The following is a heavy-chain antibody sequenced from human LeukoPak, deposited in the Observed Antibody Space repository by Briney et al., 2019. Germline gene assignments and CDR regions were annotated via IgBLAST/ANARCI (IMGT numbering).Heavy chain of an antibody. D-gene: IGHD3-22*01. CDR3: AKRGEDSSGYYKARTVYYYYYYMDV. CDR2: ISYDGSNK. V-gene: IGHV3-30*04. Sequence: GGSLRLSCAASGFTFSSYAMHWVRQAPGKGLEWVAVISYDGSNKYYADSVKGRFTISRVNSKNTLYLQMNSLRAEDTAVYYCAKRGEDSSGYYKARTVYYYYYYMDVWGKGTTVTVSS. J-gene: IGHJ6*03. CDR1: GFTFSSYA.